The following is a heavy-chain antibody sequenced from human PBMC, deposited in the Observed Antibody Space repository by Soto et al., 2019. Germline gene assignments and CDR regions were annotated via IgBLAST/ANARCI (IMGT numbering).Heavy chain of an antibody. D-gene: IGHD2-21*01. V-gene: IGHV3-30*18. CDR3: AKATVVITLQGMDV. CDR2: ISYDGSNK. Sequence: QVQLVESGGGVVQPGRSLRLSCAASGFTFSSYGMHWVRQAPGKGLEWVAVISYDGSNKYYADSVKGRFTISRDTSKNTLYLQMNSLRAEDTAVYYCAKATVVITLQGMDVWGQGTTVTVSS. J-gene: IGHJ6*02. CDR1: GFTFSSYG.